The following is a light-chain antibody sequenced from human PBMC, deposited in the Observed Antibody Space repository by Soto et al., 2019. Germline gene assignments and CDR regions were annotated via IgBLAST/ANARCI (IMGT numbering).Light chain of an antibody. J-gene: IGKJ4*01. V-gene: IGKV3D-7*01. CDR2: GAS. Sequence: PGERVTLSCRASQSVSSSYLTWYQQRPGQAPRLLIYGASTRATCIPARFSGSGSGTDFTLTISSLQPEDFATYYCQQLNSYPLTFGGGTKVDIK. CDR1: QSVSSSY. CDR3: QQLNSYPLT.